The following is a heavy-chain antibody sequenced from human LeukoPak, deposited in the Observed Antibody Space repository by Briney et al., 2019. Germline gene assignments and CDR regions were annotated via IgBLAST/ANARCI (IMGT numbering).Heavy chain of an antibody. CDR1: GFTFSSYA. CDR2: ISSSSSYI. D-gene: IGHD3-3*01. Sequence: PGGSLRLSCAASGFTFSSYAMSWVRQAPGKGLEWVSSISSSSSYIYYADSVKGRFTISRDNAKNSLYLQMNSLRAEDTAVYYCARDLRYYDFWSGSIRAPNWFDPWGQGTLVTVSS. CDR3: ARDLRYYDFWSGSIRAPNWFDP. V-gene: IGHV3-21*01. J-gene: IGHJ5*02.